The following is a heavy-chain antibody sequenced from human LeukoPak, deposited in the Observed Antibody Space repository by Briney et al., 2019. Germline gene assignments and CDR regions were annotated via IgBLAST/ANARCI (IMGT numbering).Heavy chain of an antibody. D-gene: IGHD3-10*01. CDR1: GGSISGYY. CDR2: IYTSGST. CDR3: ARLWFGESSDYFDY. J-gene: IGHJ4*02. V-gene: IGHV4-4*07. Sequence: SETLSLTCTVSGGSISGYYWSWIRQPAGKGLEWIGRIYTSGSTHYNPSLKSRVTISVDTSKNQFSLKLSSVTAADTAVYYCARLWFGESSDYFDYWGQGALVTVSS.